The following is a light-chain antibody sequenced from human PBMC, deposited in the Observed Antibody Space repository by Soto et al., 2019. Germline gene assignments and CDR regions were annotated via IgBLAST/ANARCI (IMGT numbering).Light chain of an antibody. J-gene: IGLJ1*01. V-gene: IGLV2-23*01. Sequence: QSVLTQPASVSGSPGQSITISCTGTSXDVGSYNLVSWYQQHPGKDPKLMIYEGSKRPSGVSNRFSGSKSGNTASLTISGLQAEDEADYYCCSYAGSSTFYVFGIGTKVTVL. CDR1: SXDVGSYNL. CDR3: CSYAGSSTFYV. CDR2: EGS.